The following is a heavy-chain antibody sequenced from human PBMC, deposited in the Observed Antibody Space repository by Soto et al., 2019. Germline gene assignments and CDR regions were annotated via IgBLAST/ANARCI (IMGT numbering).Heavy chain of an antibody. D-gene: IGHD3-10*01. Sequence: QVQLQESGPGLVKPSETLSLTCTVSGGSISSYYWSWIRQPPGKGLEWIGYIYYSRSTNYNPSLKSRVTRSVDTSKNQFSLKLSSVTAADTAVYYCARARITMVRGVIAFPFDYWGQGTLVTVSS. V-gene: IGHV4-59*08. CDR3: ARARITMVRGVIAFPFDY. CDR2: IYYSRST. J-gene: IGHJ4*02. CDR1: GGSISSYY.